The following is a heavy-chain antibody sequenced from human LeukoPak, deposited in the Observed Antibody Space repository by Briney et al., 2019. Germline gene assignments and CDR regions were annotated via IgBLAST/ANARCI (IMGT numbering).Heavy chain of an antibody. Sequence: PSETLSLTCTVSGVSVSSYYWSWIRQPAGQGLEWVGRIHINGTTKYTPSLKSRVSMSLDTSKNQFSLKLRSVTAADSAVYYCSVLLRGPPADPYYYMDVWGKGTTVTVSS. CDR1: GVSVSSYY. D-gene: IGHD3-10*01. J-gene: IGHJ6*03. CDR2: IHINGTT. CDR3: SVLLRGPPADPYYYMDV. V-gene: IGHV4-4*07.